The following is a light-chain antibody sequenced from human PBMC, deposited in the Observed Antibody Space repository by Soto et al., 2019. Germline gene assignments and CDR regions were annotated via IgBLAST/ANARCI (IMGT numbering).Light chain of an antibody. V-gene: IGKV1-5*01. J-gene: IGKJ4*01. CDR3: QHSKIFLLT. CDR2: HAS. Sequence: IRRSNTVSTVTANIRTRVHFTGLASQSISNWLAWYQQKPGTAPKVLIYHASSLQSGVPSRFSGSGSGTDFTLTINSLQPEDFTSYYCQHSKIFLLTFCGG. CDR1: QSISNW.